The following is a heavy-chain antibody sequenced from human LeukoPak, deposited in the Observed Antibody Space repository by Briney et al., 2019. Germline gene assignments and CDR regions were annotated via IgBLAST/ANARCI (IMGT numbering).Heavy chain of an antibody. CDR2: IKQDGSEK. V-gene: IGHV3-7*01. CDR3: ARGTYSLDY. D-gene: IGHD5-12*01. Sequence: GGSLRVYCAASGFTFSTYWMSWVRQAPGKGLEWVANIKQDGSEKHYVESVKGRFTISRDNAKNSLYLEMNSLRAEDTAVYYCARGTYSLDYWGQGTLVTVSS. CDR1: GFTFSTYW. J-gene: IGHJ4*02.